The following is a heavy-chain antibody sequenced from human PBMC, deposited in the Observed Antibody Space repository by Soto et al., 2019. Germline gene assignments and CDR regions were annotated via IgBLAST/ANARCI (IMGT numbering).Heavy chain of an antibody. V-gene: IGHV3-43*01. CDR1: GFTFDDYT. J-gene: IGHJ6*04. CDR2: ISWDGGST. Sequence: PGVSLILSCAASGFTFDDYTMHCVRRAPGKGLEWVSLISWDGGSTYYADSVKGRFTICRDNSKNSLYLQMNSLRTEDTALYYCAKDIEDGYYSSGMDVWGEGTTVTVSS. CDR3: AKDIEDGYYSSGMDV.